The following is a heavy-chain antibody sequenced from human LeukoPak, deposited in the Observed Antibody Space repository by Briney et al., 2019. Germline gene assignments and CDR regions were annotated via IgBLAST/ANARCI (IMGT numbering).Heavy chain of an antibody. J-gene: IGHJ6*02. CDR1: GFTFSSYG. CDR2: IWYDGSNK. D-gene: IGHD2-2*03. Sequence: GGSLRLSCAASGFTFSSYGMHWVRQAPGKGLEWVAVIWYDGSNKYYADSVKGRFTISRDNSKNTLYLQMNSLRAEDTAVYYCARGIFYGYCSSTSCYNYGMDVWGQGTTVTVS. V-gene: IGHV3-33*01. CDR3: ARGIFYGYCSSTSCYNYGMDV.